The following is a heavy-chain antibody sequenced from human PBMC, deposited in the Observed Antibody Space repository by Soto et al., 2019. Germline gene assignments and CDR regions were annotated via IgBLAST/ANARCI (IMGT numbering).Heavy chain of an antibody. J-gene: IGHJ4*02. CDR2: IDGGSGNT. D-gene: IGHD1-1*01. Sequence: QVQLVQSGAEVKKPGASVKVSCKASGYTFTSYGIHWVRQAPGQGLEWMGGIDGGSGNTKYSPKIQGSVTVTRDTSASTAYMELSSLRSEDTAVYYCARDRVLNGLFDYWGQGTLVTVS. CDR3: ARDRVLNGLFDY. CDR1: GYTFTSYG. V-gene: IGHV1-3*01.